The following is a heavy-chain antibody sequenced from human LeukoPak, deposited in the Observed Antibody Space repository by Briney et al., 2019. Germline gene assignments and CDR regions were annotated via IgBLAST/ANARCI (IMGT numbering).Heavy chain of an antibody. D-gene: IGHD3-10*01. CDR1: GYSFTNYD. CDR2: MSPNSGNT. Sequence: ASVTVSCKASGYSFTNYDINWVRQATGQGLEWMGWMSPNSGNTGYAQKFQGRVTMTRNTSISTAYMELSSLRSEDTAVYYCARAVVVRGVINFSFDYWGQGTLVTVS. CDR3: ARAVVVRGVINFSFDY. J-gene: IGHJ4*02. V-gene: IGHV1-8*02.